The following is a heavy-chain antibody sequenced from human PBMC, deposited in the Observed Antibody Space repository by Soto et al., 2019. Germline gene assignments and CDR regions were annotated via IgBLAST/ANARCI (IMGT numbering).Heavy chain of an antibody. V-gene: IGHV3-33*03. CDR2: IWYDGSEK. CDR1: GFTFRSHG. J-gene: IGHJ4*02. CDR3: ARWGDYKNIDY. D-gene: IGHD3-10*01. Sequence: PGGSLRLSCAASGFTFRSHGMHWVRQAPGKGLEWVAVIWYDGSEKYYADSAKGRFTISRDNSKNTLYLQMSGLRAEDTAVYYCARWGDYKNIDYWGQGIPVTVSS.